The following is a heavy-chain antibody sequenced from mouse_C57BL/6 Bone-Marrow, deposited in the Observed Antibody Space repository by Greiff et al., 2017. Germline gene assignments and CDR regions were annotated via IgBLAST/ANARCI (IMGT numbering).Heavy chain of an antibody. CDR2: ISSGGSYT. CDR3: ARHWDFDY. V-gene: IGHV5-6*01. D-gene: IGHD4-1*01. J-gene: IGHJ2*01. CDR1: GFTFSSYG. Sequence: EVQLVESGGDLVKPGGSLKLSCAASGFTFSSYGMSWVRQTPDKRLEWVATISSGGSYTYYPDSVKGRFTLSRDNAKNTLYLQMSSLKSEDTAMYYCARHWDFDYWGQGTTLTVSS.